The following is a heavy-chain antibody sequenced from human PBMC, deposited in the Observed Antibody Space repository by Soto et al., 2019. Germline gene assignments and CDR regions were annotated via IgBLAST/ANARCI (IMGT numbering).Heavy chain of an antibody. V-gene: IGHV1-18*01. D-gene: IGHD4-17*01. Sequence: QFQRVQSGAEVKKPGASVKGSCKASGYTFTSYGISWVRQAPGQGLEWMGWISAYNGNTNYAQKLQGRVTMTTDTSTSTAYMELRSLRSDDTAVYYCARDRDYCDYEPGVGFDYWGQGTLVTVSS. CDR3: ARDRDYCDYEPGVGFDY. CDR2: ISAYNGNT. CDR1: GYTFTSYG. J-gene: IGHJ4*02.